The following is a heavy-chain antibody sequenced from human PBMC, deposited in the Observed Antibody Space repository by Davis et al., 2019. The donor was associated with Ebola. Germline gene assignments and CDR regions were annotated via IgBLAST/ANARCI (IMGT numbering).Heavy chain of an antibody. CDR1: GFTFDDYA. J-gene: IGHJ4*02. D-gene: IGHD1-20*01. CDR3: ARGYNWNYSDY. CDR2: INWNGGST. Sequence: GGSLRLSCAASGFTFDDYAMTWVRHAPGKGLEWVSGINWNGGSTSYVDSVKGRFTISRDNAKNTLYLQMNSLRAEDTAVYYCARGYNWNYSDYWGQGTLVTVSS. V-gene: IGHV3-20*04.